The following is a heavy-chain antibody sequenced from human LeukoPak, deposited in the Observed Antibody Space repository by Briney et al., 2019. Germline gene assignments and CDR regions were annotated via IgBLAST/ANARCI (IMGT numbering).Heavy chain of an antibody. J-gene: IGHJ4*02. D-gene: IGHD5-18*01. CDR3: ARVSSGYSYGPIDY. CDR2: IYYSGST. Sequence: PSETLSLTCTVSGGSISSYYWSWIRQPPGKGLEWIGYIYYSGSTNYNPSLKSRVTISVDTSKNQFSLELSSVTAADTAVYYCARVSSGYSYGPIDYWGQGTLVTVSS. V-gene: IGHV4-59*01. CDR1: GGSISSYY.